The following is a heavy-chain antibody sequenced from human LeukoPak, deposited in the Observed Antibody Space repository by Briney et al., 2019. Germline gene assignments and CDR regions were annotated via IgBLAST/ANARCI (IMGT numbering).Heavy chain of an antibody. V-gene: IGHV1-2*02. D-gene: IGHD2-2*01. CDR2: INPNSGGT. Sequence: ASVKVSCKASGYTFTGYYMHWVRQAPGQGLEWMGWINPNSGGTNYAQKFQGRVTMTRDTSISTAYMELSRLRSDDTAVYYCARERGSIVVVLVGEFIYWGQGTLVTVSS. J-gene: IGHJ4*02. CDR3: ARERGSIVVVLVGEFIY. CDR1: GYTFTGYY.